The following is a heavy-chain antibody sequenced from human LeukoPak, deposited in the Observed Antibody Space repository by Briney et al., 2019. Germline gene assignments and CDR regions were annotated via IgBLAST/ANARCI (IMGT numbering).Heavy chain of an antibody. J-gene: IGHJ4*02. CDR3: ARQGFSSGWYYFDH. Sequence: SETLSLTCTVSGGSISSYYWNWIRQPPGKGLEWIGHIHYSESTNYNPSLKSRVTISLDTSKKQFSLKLSSVTAADTAVYYCARQGFSSGWYYFDHWGQGTLVTVSS. CDR1: GGSISSYY. D-gene: IGHD6-19*01. V-gene: IGHV4-59*08. CDR2: IHYSEST.